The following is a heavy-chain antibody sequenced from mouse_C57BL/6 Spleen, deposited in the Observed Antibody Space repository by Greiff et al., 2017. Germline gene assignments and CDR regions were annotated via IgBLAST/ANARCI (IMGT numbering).Heavy chain of an antibody. J-gene: IGHJ3*01. Sequence: VQLQQPGAELVMPGASVKLSCKASGYTFTSYWMHWVKQRPGQGLEWIGEIDPSDSYTNYNQKFKGKSTLTVDKSSSTAYMQLSSLTSEDSAVYYCARRELGEGFAYWGQGTLVTVSA. D-gene: IGHD4-1*01. CDR3: ARRELGEGFAY. CDR2: IDPSDSYT. CDR1: GYTFTSYW. V-gene: IGHV1-69*01.